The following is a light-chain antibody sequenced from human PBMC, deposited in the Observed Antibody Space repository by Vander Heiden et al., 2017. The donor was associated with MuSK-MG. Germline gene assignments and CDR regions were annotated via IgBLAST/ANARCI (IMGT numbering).Light chain of an antibody. CDR1: SSDVGSYNL. CDR2: EGS. J-gene: IGLJ2*01. CDR3: CSYAGSSTLV. V-gene: IGLV2-23*01. Sequence: QSALTQPASVSGSPGQSITISCTGASSDVGSYNLVSWYQQHPGKAPKLMIYEGSKRPSGVSNRFSGSKSGNTASLTISRLQAEDEADYYCCSYAGSSTLVFGGGTKL.